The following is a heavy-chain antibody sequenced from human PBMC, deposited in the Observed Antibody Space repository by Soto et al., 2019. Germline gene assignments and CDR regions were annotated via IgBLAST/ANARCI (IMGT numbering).Heavy chain of an antibody. J-gene: IGHJ4*02. Sequence: QVQLVESGGGVVQPGRSLRLSCAASGFTFSSYGMHWVRQAPGKGLEWVAVIWYDGSNKYYADSVKGRFTISRDNSKNTLYLQMNSLRAEDTAVYYCARGGPKDDYVWGSYRYRTDYWGQGTLVTVSS. CDR3: ARGGPKDDYVWGSYRYRTDY. CDR1: GFTFSSYG. V-gene: IGHV3-33*01. D-gene: IGHD3-16*02. CDR2: IWYDGSNK.